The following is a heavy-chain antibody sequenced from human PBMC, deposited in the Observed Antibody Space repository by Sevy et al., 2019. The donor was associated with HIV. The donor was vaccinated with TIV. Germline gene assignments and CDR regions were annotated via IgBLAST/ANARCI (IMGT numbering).Heavy chain of an antibody. D-gene: IGHD4-17*01. J-gene: IGHJ4*02. CDR1: GYTFTSYG. Sequence: GSVKVSCKASGYTFTSYGISWVRQAPGQGLEWMGWISAYNGNTNYAQKLQGRVTMTTDTSTGTAYMELRSLRSDDKAVYYCAREGDSQNDYGDLWGQGTLVTVSS. V-gene: IGHV1-18*01. CDR3: AREGDSQNDYGDL. CDR2: ISAYNGNT.